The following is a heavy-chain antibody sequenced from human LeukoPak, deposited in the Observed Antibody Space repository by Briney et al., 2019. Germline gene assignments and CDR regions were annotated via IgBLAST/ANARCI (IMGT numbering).Heavy chain of an antibody. J-gene: IGHJ4*02. D-gene: IGHD6-19*01. Sequence: PSETLSLTCTVSGGSISTYYWSWIRQPPGKGLEWVSYISSSGSTIYYADSVKGRFTISRDNAKNSLYLQMNSLRAEDTAVYYCARDLVAVAHFDYWGQGTLVTVSS. CDR1: GGSISTYY. V-gene: IGHV3-11*04. CDR3: ARDLVAVAHFDY. CDR2: ISSSGSTI.